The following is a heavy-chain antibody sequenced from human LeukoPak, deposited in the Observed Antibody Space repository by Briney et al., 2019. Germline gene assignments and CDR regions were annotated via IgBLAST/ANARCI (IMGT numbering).Heavy chain of an antibody. Sequence: TGGSLRLSCAASGLTISSNYMNWVRQAPGKGLEWVAFIRYDGSNKYYADSVKGRFTISRDNSKNTLYLQMNSLRAEDTAVYYCAKMIAAAATHDYWAQGTLVTVSS. D-gene: IGHD6-13*01. J-gene: IGHJ4*02. CDR2: IRYDGSNK. CDR1: GLTISSNY. CDR3: AKMIAAAATHDY. V-gene: IGHV3-30*02.